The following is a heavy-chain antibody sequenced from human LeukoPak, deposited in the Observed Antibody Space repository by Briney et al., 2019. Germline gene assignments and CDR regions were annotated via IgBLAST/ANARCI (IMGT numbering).Heavy chain of an antibody. CDR2: INHSGST. CDR1: GGSFSGYY. Sequence: SETLSLTCAVYGGSFSGYYWSWIRQPPGKGLEWIGEINHSGSTNYNPSLKSRVTISVDTSRNQFSLKLSSVTAADTAVYYCARVQIVGVTNGWFDPWGQGTLVTVSS. CDR3: ARVQIVGVTNGWFDP. J-gene: IGHJ5*02. D-gene: IGHD1-26*01. V-gene: IGHV4-34*01.